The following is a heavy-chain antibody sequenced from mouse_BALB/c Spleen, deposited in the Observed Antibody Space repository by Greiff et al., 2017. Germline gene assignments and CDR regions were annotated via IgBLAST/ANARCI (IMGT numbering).Heavy chain of an antibody. D-gene: IGHD1-2*01. CDR1: GYTFTSYW. J-gene: IGHJ4*01. CDR2: INPSTGYT. CDR3: ARSTALYYYAMDY. Sequence: VKLMESGAELAKPGASVKMSCKASGYTFTSYWMHWVKQRPGQGLEWIGYINPSTGYTEYNQKFKDKATLTADKSSSTAYMQLSSLTSEDSAVYYCARSTALYYYAMDYWGQGTSVTVSS. V-gene: IGHV1-7*01.